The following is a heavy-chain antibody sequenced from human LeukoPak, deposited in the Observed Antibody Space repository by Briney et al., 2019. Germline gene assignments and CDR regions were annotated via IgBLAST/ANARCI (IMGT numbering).Heavy chain of an antibody. D-gene: IGHD3-3*01. Sequence: SETLSLTCTVSGGSITTYYWSWIRQPPGKGLEWIGYIYSSGSTNYNPSLKSRVTISVDTSKNQFSLKLSSVTAADTAVYYCARDRVGGYDFRAFDIWGQGTMVTVSS. CDR2: IYSSGST. CDR3: ARDRVGGYDFRAFDI. J-gene: IGHJ3*02. V-gene: IGHV4-59*01. CDR1: GGSITTYY.